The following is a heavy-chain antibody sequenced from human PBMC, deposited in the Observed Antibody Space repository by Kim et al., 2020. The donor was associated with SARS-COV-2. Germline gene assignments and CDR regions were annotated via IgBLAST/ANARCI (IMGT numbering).Heavy chain of an antibody. J-gene: IGHJ3*01. CDR3: TRVPVTTLASWDA. D-gene: IGHD1-1*01. Sequence: GGSLRLSCGASGFTFSDSSMHWVRRASGKGLEWVCRIRSKVNGYATAYSASVRGRFTIASDESRHTAYMQMNSVKTEDTAVYYCTRVPVTTLASWDA. CDR1: GFTFSDSS. CDR2: IRSKVNGYAT. V-gene: IGHV3-73*01.